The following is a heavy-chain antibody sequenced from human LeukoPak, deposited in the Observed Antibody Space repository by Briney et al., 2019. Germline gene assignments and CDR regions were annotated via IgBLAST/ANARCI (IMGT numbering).Heavy chain of an antibody. CDR1: GYTFTGYY. J-gene: IGHJ4*02. CDR3: ARDRPYCSSTSCYRFYFDY. Sequence: ASVKVSCKASGYTFTGYYMHWVRQAPGQGLEWMGWINPNSGGTNYAQKFQGRVTMTRDTSISTAYMELSRLRSDDTAVYYCARDRPYCSSTSCYRFYFDYWGQGTLVTVSS. D-gene: IGHD2-2*01. V-gene: IGHV1-2*02. CDR2: INPNSGGT.